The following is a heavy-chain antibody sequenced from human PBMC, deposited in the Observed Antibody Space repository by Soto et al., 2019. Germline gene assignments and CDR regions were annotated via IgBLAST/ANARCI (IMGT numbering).Heavy chain of an antibody. D-gene: IGHD1-1*01. Sequence: QVHLVQSATEVKMPGASVKLSCKASGYTFTNYAIHWVRQAPGQRLEWMVWINAGNGHTKYSQKCQGRVTVTREPSATTAYMELSSLRSEDTAVYYCARGRWTQTTADYYLDYWGQGTLVTVSS. CDR2: INAGNGHT. V-gene: IGHV1-3*01. J-gene: IGHJ4*02. CDR3: ARGRWTQTTADYYLDY. CDR1: GYTFTNYA.